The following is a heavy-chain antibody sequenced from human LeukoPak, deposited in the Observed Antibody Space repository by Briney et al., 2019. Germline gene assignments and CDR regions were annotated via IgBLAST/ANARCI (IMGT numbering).Heavy chain of an antibody. J-gene: IGHJ4*02. CDR2: IISIFGTA. CDR3: ARDNWNYLRYFDY. D-gene: IGHD1-7*01. Sequence: SVKVSCKASGGTFSSYAISWVRQAPGQGLEWMGGIISIFGTANYAQKFQGRVTITADESTSTAYMELSSLRSEDTAVYYCARDNWNYLRYFDYWGQGTLVTVSS. CDR1: GGTFSSYA. V-gene: IGHV1-69*13.